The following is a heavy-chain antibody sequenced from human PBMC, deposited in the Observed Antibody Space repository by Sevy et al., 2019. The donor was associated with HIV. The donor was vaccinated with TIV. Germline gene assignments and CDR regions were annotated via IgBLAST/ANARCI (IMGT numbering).Heavy chain of an antibody. V-gene: IGHV3-23*01. CDR2: ITGSGGST. CDR3: AKGSGWIDS. Sequence: GGSLRLSCVASGFIFSSYGMTWVRQAPGKGLQWVAGITGSGGSTYYADSVKGRFTICRDNSKKMLLLQMNSLRDEDTAIYYCAKGSGWIDSWGQGTLVTVSS. D-gene: IGHD6-19*01. J-gene: IGHJ4*02. CDR1: GFIFSSYG.